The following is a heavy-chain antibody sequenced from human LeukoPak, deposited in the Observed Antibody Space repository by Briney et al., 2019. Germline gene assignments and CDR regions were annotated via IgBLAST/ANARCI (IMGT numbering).Heavy chain of an antibody. J-gene: IGHJ3*02. CDR1: GGSISSYY. Sequence: SETLSLTCTVSGGSISSYYWSWIRQPPGKGLEWIGYIYYSGSTNYNPSLKSRVPIAVDTSTNQFSLMLSSVTAAYTAVYYCARHRSVYYDRVPYAFDICGQGTMVTGS. CDR3: ARHRSVYYDRVPYAFDI. V-gene: IGHV4-59*01. CDR2: IYYSGST. D-gene: IGHD3-22*01.